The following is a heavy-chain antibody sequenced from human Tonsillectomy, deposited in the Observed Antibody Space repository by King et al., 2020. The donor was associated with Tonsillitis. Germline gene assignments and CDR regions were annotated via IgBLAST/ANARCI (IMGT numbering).Heavy chain of an antibody. CDR2: ISYDGSNK. CDR3: ARDAAIVVVVAATGDFDN. J-gene: IGHJ3*02. CDR1: GFTFSTYA. V-gene: IGHV3-30-3*01. Sequence: VQLVESGGGVVQPGRSLRLSCAASGFTFSTYAIHWVRQAPGKGLEWVAVISYDGSNKYYADSVKGRFTISRDNSKNTLYLQMDSLRAEDTAVYYCARDAAIVVVVAATGDFDNW. D-gene: IGHD2-15*01.